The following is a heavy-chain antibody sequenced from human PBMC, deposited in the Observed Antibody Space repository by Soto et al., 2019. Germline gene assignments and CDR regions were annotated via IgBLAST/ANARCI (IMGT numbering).Heavy chain of an antibody. CDR2: ISAFNGNT. CDR1: GYTFLNYG. Sequence: QVQLVQSGAEVKKPGASVKVSCKASGYTFLNYGITWVRQAPGQGLEWMGWISAFNGNTDHAQKFQGRVTMTTDTSTTTAYMELRSLRSDDTAVYYCARRVRLERKEHFLDYWGQGTLVTVSS. CDR3: ARRVRLERKEHFLDY. V-gene: IGHV1-18*01. J-gene: IGHJ4*02. D-gene: IGHD3-3*01.